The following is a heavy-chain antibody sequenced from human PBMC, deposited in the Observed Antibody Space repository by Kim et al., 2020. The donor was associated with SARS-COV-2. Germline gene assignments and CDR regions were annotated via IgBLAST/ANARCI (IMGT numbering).Heavy chain of an antibody. D-gene: IGHD3-10*01. CDR3: ARQTGVRGVTLRHPNYYYYGMDV. CDR1: GGSISSSSYY. V-gene: IGHV4-39*01. J-gene: IGHJ6*02. CDR2: IYYSGST. Sequence: SETLSLTCTVSGGSISSSSYYWGWIRQPPGKGLEWIGSIYYSGSTYYNPSLKSRVTISVDTSKNQFSLKLSSVTAADTAVYYCARQTGVRGVTLRHPNYYYYGMDVWGQGTTVTVSS.